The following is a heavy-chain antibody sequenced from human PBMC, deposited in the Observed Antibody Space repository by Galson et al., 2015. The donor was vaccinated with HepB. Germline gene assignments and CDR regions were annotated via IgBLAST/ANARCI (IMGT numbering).Heavy chain of an antibody. CDR1: GYSFTDHD. CDR2: INAGNGNT. D-gene: IGHD2-2*01. V-gene: IGHV1-3*01. CDR3: ARAAYCSTTSCSDAFDI. Sequence: SVKVSCKASGYSFTDHDMHWVCPVPGQRLEWMGWINAGNGNTSYSQKFQGRVTITRGTSATTAYMELSSLTSEDTAMYYCARAAYCSTTSCSDAFDIWGQGTMVTVSS. J-gene: IGHJ3*02.